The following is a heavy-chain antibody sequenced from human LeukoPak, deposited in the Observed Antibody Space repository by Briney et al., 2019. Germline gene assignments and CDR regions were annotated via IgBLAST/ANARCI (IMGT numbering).Heavy chain of an antibody. CDR2: ISDTGGYT. D-gene: IGHD1-14*01. V-gene: IGHV3-23*01. CDR1: GFTFSNYA. CDR3: ARDAGSGDAFDI. Sequence: GASLRLSCAASGFTFSNYAMSWVRQAPGKGLEWVSAISDTGGYTYYADSVKGRFTISRDNSKNTLYLQMNSLRAEDTAVYYCARDAGSGDAFDIWGQGTMVTVSS. J-gene: IGHJ3*02.